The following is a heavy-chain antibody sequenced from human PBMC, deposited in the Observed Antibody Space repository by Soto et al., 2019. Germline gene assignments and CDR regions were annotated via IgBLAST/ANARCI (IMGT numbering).Heavy chain of an antibody. CDR3: VSHMVRGVKAPYYYYGMDV. Sequence: ASVKVSCKASGGTFSSYAISWVRQAPGQGLEGVGGIIPIFGTANYAQKFQGRVKITADESTSTAYMELSSLKSEETAVYYCVSHMVRGVKAPYYYYGMDVWGQGTTVTVSS. J-gene: IGHJ6*02. D-gene: IGHD3-10*01. V-gene: IGHV1-69*13. CDR1: GGTFSSYA. CDR2: IIPIFGTA.